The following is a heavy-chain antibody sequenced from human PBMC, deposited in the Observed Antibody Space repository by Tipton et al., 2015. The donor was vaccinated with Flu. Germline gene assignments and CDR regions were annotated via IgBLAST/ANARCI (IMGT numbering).Heavy chain of an antibody. J-gene: IGHJ6*02. CDR2: ISSSSSYI. D-gene: IGHD2-2*01. V-gene: IGHV3-21*01. Sequence: LRLSCAASGFTFSSYSMNWVRQAPGKGLEWVSSISSSSSYIYYADSVKGRFTISRDNAKNSLYLQMNSLRAEDTAVYYCAREACSSTSCNYYYYYGMDVWGQGTTVTVSS. CDR1: GFTFSSYS. CDR3: AREACSSTSCNYYYYYGMDV.